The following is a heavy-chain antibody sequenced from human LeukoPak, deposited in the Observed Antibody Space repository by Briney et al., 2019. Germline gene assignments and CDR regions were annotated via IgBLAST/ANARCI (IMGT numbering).Heavy chain of an antibody. Sequence: GASVNVSCKASGGTFSSYAISWVRQAPGQGLEWMGGIIPIFGTANYAQKFQGRVTITADESTSTGYMELSSLRSEDTAVYYCASKRGYSYGLDYWGQGTLVTVSS. CDR2: IIPIFGTA. J-gene: IGHJ4*02. CDR3: ASKRGYSYGLDY. V-gene: IGHV1-69*13. D-gene: IGHD5-18*01. CDR1: GGTFSSYA.